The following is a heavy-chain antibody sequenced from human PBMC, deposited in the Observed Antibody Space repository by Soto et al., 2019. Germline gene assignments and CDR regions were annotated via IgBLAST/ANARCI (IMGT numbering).Heavy chain of an antibody. CDR3: ARDPTRSYGMDV. CDR2: IWYDGSNK. V-gene: IGHV3-33*01. Sequence: GGSLRLSCAASGFTFSSYGMHWVSKSPGKGLEWVAGIWYDGSNKYYADSVKGRFTISRDNSKNTLYLQMNSLRAEDTAVYYCARDPTRSYGMDVWGQGTTVTVSS. CDR1: GFTFSSYG. J-gene: IGHJ6*02. D-gene: IGHD4-17*01.